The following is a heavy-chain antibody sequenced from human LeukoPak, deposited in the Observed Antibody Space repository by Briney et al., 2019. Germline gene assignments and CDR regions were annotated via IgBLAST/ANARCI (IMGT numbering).Heavy chain of an antibody. CDR3: AKVLSSTSRLTPFDF. J-gene: IGHJ4*02. CDR1: GFTFSDYW. Sequence: GGSLRLSCAASGFTFSDYWMSWVRQAPGKGLEWVANIQPHGREKYFVDSVKDRFAISRDNAKNSLYLQMNSLRAEGTAVYYCAKVLSSTSRLTPFDFWGQGTLVTVSS. V-gene: IGHV3-7*01. D-gene: IGHD6-13*01. CDR2: IQPHGREK.